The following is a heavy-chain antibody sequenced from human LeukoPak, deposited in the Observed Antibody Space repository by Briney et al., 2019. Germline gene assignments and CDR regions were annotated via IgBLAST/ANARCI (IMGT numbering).Heavy chain of an antibody. CDR2: IKEDGSQR. CDR1: GFTFSSYW. CDR3: AGVHWYFDF. J-gene: IGHJ2*01. Sequence: PGGSLRLSCAASGFTFSSYWMSWVRQAPGKGLEWVGHIKEDGSQRDYVDSVKGRFTISRDNAKNSLYLQMNSLRAEDTAVYYCAGVHWYFDFWGRGTLVSVSS. V-gene: IGHV3-7*04.